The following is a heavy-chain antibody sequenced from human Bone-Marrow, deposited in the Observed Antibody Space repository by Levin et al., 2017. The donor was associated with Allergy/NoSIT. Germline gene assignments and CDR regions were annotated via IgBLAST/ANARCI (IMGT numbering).Heavy chain of an antibody. CDR1: GYTFIKYG. J-gene: IGHJ3*02. CDR3: ARRIETGSHYIVAFDI. D-gene: IGHD3-10*01. V-gene: IGHV1-18*01. Sequence: ASVKVSCKTSGYTFIKYGITWVRQAPGQGLEWMGWISPYNGNTNYAQNVQGRVTMTTDTSTSTAYMELRSLRSDDTAMYYCARRIETGSHYIVAFDIWGQGTMVTVSS. CDR2: ISPYNGNT.